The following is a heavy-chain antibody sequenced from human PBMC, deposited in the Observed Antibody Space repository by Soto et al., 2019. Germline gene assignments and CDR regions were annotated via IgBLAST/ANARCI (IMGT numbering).Heavy chain of an antibody. J-gene: IGHJ4*02. V-gene: IGHV3-30*18. CDR2: MSYDEINT. CDR1: GFTFSAYG. Sequence: GGSLRLSCAASGFTFSAYGMHWVRQAPGKGLEWVAFMSYDEINTYYVDSVRGRFTISRDNFKNTLYPQMNSLRAEDTAMYYCAKETNLDGSGYDYWGQGTLVTVSS. D-gene: IGHD3-9*01. CDR3: AKETNLDGSGYDY.